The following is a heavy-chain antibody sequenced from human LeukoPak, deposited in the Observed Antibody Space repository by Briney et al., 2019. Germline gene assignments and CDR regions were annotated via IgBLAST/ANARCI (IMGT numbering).Heavy chain of an antibody. J-gene: IGHJ4*02. CDR3: AVYCSSTSCYDASGY. D-gene: IGHD2-2*01. Sequence: VASVKVSCKASGYTFTSYYMHWVRQAPGQGLEWMGIINPSGGSTSYAQKFQGRVTMTRDTSISTAYMELSRLRSDDTAVYYCAVYCSSTSCYDASGYWGQGTLVTVSS. CDR2: INPSGGST. V-gene: IGHV1-46*01. CDR1: GYTFTSYY.